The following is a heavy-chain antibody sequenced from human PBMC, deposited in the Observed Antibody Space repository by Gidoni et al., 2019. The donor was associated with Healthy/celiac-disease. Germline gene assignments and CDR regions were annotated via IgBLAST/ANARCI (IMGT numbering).Heavy chain of an antibody. CDR3: ARQVTMVRGPRWFDP. CDR2: IYYSGST. CDR1: GGSISSSSYY. V-gene: IGHV4-39*01. D-gene: IGHD3-10*01. Sequence: QLHLQESGPGLATPSETLSLTCTVSGGSISSSSYYWGWIRQPPGKGLEWIGSIYYSGSTYYNPSLKSRVTISVDTSKNQFSLKLSSVTAADTAVYYCARQVTMVRGPRWFDPWGQGTLVTVSS. J-gene: IGHJ5*02.